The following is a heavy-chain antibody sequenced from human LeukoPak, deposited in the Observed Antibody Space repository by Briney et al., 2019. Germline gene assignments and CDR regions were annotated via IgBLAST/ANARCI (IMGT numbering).Heavy chain of an antibody. Sequence: SETLSLTCAVYGGSFSGYYWSWIRQPPGKGLEWIGEISHSGSTNYNPSLKSRVTISVDTSKNQFSLKLSSVTAADTAVYYCASGVVVINYWGQGTLVTVSS. CDR1: GGSFSGYY. D-gene: IGHD3-22*01. V-gene: IGHV4-34*01. CDR2: ISHSGST. CDR3: ASGVVVINY. J-gene: IGHJ4*02.